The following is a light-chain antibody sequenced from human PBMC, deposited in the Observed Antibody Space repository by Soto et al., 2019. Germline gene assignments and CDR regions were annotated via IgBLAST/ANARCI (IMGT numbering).Light chain of an antibody. J-gene: IGKJ5*01. Sequence: EIVMTQSTKTVSLSPGGRSTLSSRASQSFRGLLAWYQQKPGQAPRLLIYDAYNRATGIPPRFSGSGSGTDFTLTIGSLETEDSAVYYCQQRHMLPITFGQGTRLEIK. CDR3: QQRHMLPIT. V-gene: IGKV3-11*01. CDR1: QSFRGL. CDR2: DAY.